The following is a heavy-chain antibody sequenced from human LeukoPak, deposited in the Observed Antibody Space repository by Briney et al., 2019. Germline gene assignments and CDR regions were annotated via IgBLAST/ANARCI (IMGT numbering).Heavy chain of an antibody. CDR2: ISRSGGTT. CDR3: ATYRQVLLPFES. J-gene: IGHJ4*02. CDR1: GFTFSNYA. V-gene: IGHV3-64*01. Sequence: GGSLRLSCAASGFTFSNYAIHWVRQAPGKGLEYVSAISRSGGTTYYANSVKGRFTISRDNSKNTLFLQMGSLRAEDTAIYYCATYRQVLLPFESWGQGTLVNVSS. D-gene: IGHD2-8*02.